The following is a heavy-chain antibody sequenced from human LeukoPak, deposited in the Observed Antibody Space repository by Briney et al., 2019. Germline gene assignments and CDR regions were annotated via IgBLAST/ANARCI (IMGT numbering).Heavy chain of an antibody. CDR3: ARDKSHYYDSSGYYDALHYNYGMDV. Sequence: GGSLRLSCAASGFTFSSYAMHWVRQAPGKGLEWVAVISYDGSNKYYADSVKGRFTISRDNSKNTLYLQMNSLRAEDTAVYYCARDKSHYYDSSGYYDALHYNYGMDVWGQGTTVTVSS. J-gene: IGHJ6*02. CDR1: GFTFSSYA. CDR2: ISYDGSNK. V-gene: IGHV3-30*14. D-gene: IGHD3-22*01.